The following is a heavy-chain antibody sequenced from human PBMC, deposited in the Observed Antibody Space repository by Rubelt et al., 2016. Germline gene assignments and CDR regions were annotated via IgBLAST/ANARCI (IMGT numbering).Heavy chain of an antibody. CDR2: INHSGST. CDR3: ARGKAMVTPFDY. J-gene: IGHJ4*02. V-gene: IGHV4-34*01. Sequence: QVQLQQWGAGLLKPSETLSLTCAVYGGSFSGYYWSWIRQPPGKGLEWIGEINHSGSTNYNPSLKSRVTISVDTSKNQFSLKLSSVTAADTAVYYCARGKAMVTPFDYWGQGTLVTVSS. D-gene: IGHD5-18*01. CDR1: GGSFSGYY.